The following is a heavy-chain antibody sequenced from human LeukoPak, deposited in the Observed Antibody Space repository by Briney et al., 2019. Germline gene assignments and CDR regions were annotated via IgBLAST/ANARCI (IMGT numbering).Heavy chain of an antibody. CDR2: MNPNSGNT. D-gene: IGHD3-10*01. CDR3: ARDQDDSGSRTFDY. CDR1: GYTFTSYD. V-gene: IGHV1-8*01. J-gene: IGHJ4*02. Sequence: ASVKVSCKASGYTFTSYDINWVRQATGQGLEWMGCMNPNSGNTGYAQKFQGRVTMTRNTSISTAYMELSSLRSEDTAVYYCARDQDDSGSRTFDYWGQGTLVTVSS.